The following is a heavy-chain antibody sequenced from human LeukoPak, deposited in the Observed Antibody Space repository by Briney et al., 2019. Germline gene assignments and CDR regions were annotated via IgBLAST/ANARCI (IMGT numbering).Heavy chain of an antibody. CDR3: ARVLGYDSSGYSDAFDI. V-gene: IGHV1-2*02. CDR1: GYTFTGYY. J-gene: IGHJ3*02. D-gene: IGHD3-22*01. CDR2: INPNSGGT. Sequence: ASVKVSCKASGYTFTGYYMHWVRQAPGQGLEWMGWINPNSGGTNYAQKFQGRVTMTRDTSISTAYMELSRLRSDDTAVYYCARVLGYDSSGYSDAFDIWGQGTMVTVSS.